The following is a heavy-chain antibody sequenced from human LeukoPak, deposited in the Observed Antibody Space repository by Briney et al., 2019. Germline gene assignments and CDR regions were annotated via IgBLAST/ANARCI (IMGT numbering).Heavy chain of an antibody. CDR1: GGSISSYY. J-gene: IGHJ1*01. CDR2: IYTSGST. Sequence: SETLSLTCTVSGGSISSYYWSWIRQPAGKGLEWIGRIYTSGSTNYNPSLKSRVTISVDRSKNQFSLKLSPVTAADTAVYYCARAFGASGSEYFQHWGQGTLVTVSS. V-gene: IGHV4-4*07. D-gene: IGHD5-12*01. CDR3: ARAFGASGSEYFQH.